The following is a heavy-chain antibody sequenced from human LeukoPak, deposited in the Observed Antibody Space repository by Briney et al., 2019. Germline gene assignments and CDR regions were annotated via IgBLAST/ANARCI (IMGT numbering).Heavy chain of an antibody. CDR3: ARAGPFWSGYRDAFDI. CDR2: IDPNSGGT. Sequence: GASVKVSCKASGYAFTGYYMHWVRQAPGQGLEWMGWIDPNSGGTNYAQKFQGRVTMTRDTSISTAYMELSRLRSDDTAVYYCARAGPFWSGYRDAFDIWRQGTMVTVSS. D-gene: IGHD3-3*01. J-gene: IGHJ3*02. V-gene: IGHV1-2*02. CDR1: GYAFTGYY.